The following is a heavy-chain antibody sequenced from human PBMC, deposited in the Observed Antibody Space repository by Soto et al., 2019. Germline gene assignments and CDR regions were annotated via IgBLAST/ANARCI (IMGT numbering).Heavy chain of an antibody. Sequence: QVQVVQSRAEVKKPGASVKVSCKTSGYTFTDYDINWVRQAAGQGLEWMGWMSPDSGNAGYAQQFQDRVTMTSNTSISTAYMELSSLRSEDTAVYYCEVTTGYWGQGTMVTVSS. CDR3: EVTTGY. CDR1: GYTFTDYD. CDR2: MSPDSGNA. V-gene: IGHV1-8*01. D-gene: IGHD2-21*02. J-gene: IGHJ4*02.